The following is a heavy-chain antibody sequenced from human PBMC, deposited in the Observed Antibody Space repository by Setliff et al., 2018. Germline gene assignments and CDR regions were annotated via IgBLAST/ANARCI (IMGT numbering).Heavy chain of an antibody. CDR1: GFSFSSYA. CDR3: ARDGGEY. Sequence: PWGSLRLSCAASGFSFSSYAMSWVRQAPGKGLEWVANIKQDGSEKYYVDSVKGRFTISRDNAKNSLYLQMNSLRAEDTAVYYCARDGGEYWGQGTLVTVSS. CDR2: IKQDGSEK. D-gene: IGHD3-16*01. V-gene: IGHV3-7*01. J-gene: IGHJ4*02.